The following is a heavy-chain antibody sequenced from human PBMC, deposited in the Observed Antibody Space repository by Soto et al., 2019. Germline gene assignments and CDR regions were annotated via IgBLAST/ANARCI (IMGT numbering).Heavy chain of an antibody. CDR3: ARASRGTTGTTHVDS. J-gene: IGHJ4*02. CDR1: GYTFTGYY. V-gene: IGHV1-2*02. CDR2: IEPNSGGT. D-gene: IGHD1-1*01. Sequence: QVQLVQSGAEVKKPGASVKVSCKASGYTFTGYYMHWVRQAPGQGLEWMGWIEPNSGGTNYAQKFTARVTMTTHTSNSTANMELRRLRSVYTPVYYCARASRGTTGTTHVDSWGQGTLVTVSS.